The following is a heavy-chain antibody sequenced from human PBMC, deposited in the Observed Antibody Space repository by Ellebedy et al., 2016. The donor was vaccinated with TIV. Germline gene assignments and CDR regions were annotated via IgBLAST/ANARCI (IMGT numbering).Heavy chain of an antibody. CDR1: GYSFTSYW. CDR3: ARLQYYYDSSPAVPLDIFLFDP. V-gene: IGHV5-10-1*01. J-gene: IGHJ5*02. CDR2: IDPSDSYT. D-gene: IGHD3-22*01. Sequence: GESLKISCKGSGYSFTSYWISWVRQMPGKGLEWMGRIDPSDSYTNYSPSFQGHVTISADKSISTAYLQWSSLKASDTAMYYCARLQYYYDSSPAVPLDIFLFDPWGQGTLVTVSS.